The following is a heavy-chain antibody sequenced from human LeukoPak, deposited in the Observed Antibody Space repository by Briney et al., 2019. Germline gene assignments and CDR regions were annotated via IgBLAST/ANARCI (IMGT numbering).Heavy chain of an antibody. CDR1: GGTFSIYA. Sequence: SVKVSFKASGGTFSIYAISWVRQAPGQGREWMGGIIPIFGTANYAQKFQGRVTITADESTSTAYMELSSLRSEDTAVYYCARYCSGGSCEGWGQGTLVTVSS. J-gene: IGHJ4*02. V-gene: IGHV1-69*13. CDR2: IIPIFGTA. CDR3: ARYCSGGSCEG. D-gene: IGHD2-15*01.